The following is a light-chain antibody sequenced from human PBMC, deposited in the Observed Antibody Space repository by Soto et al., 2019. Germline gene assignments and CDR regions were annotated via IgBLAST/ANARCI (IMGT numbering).Light chain of an antibody. CDR1: SSNIGSNY. J-gene: IGLJ2*01. CDR2: RNN. V-gene: IGLV1-47*01. CDR3: AAWDDSLSVV. Sequence: QSVLTQPPSASGTPGQRVTISCSGSSSNIGSNYVYWYQQLPGTAPKLLIYRNNQRLSGVPDRFSGSKSGTSASMAISGLRSEDEAAYYCAAWDDSLSVVFGGGTKLTVL.